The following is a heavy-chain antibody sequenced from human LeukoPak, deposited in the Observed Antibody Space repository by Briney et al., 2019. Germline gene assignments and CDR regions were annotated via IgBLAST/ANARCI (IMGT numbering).Heavy chain of an antibody. CDR1: GYSFTSHY. D-gene: IGHD1-26*01. V-gene: IGHV1-8*03. CDR2: MNPNSGNT. CDR3: ILGRDAFDI. J-gene: IGHJ3*02. Sequence: ASVKVSCKASGYSFTSHYMHWVRQATGQGLEWMGWMNPNSGNTGYEQKFQGRVTITRNTSINTAYMELSSLRSEDTAVYYCILGRDAFDIWGQGTMVTVSS.